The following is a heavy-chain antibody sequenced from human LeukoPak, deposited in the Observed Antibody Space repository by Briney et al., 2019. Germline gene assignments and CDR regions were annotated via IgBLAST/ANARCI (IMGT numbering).Heavy chain of an antibody. J-gene: IGHJ4*02. CDR3: ARDFEASNDYFDY. Sequence: SETLSLTCTVAGYSISSGYYWGWIRQPPGKGLEWIGSIYHSGSTYYNPSLKSRVTISLDTSKNQFSLKLSSVTAADTAVYYCARDFEASNDYFDYSGQGTLVTVSS. CDR1: GYSISSGYY. V-gene: IGHV4-38-2*02. CDR2: IYHSGST. D-gene: IGHD6-6*01.